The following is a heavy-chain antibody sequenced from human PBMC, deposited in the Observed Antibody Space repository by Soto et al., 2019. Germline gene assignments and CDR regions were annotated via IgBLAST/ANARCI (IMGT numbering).Heavy chain of an antibody. Sequence: ASVKVSCKASGGTFSSYAISWVRQAPGQGLEWMGGIIPIFGTANYAQKFQGRVTITADESTSTAYMELSSLRSEDTAVYYCARGGPIGGVVGDYYYYGMDVWGQGTTVTVSS. V-gene: IGHV1-69*13. CDR2: IIPIFGTA. J-gene: IGHJ6*02. D-gene: IGHD1-26*01. CDR1: GGTFSSYA. CDR3: ARGGPIGGVVGDYYYYGMDV.